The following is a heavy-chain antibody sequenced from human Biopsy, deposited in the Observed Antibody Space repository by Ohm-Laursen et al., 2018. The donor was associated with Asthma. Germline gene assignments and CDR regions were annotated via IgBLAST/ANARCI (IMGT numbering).Heavy chain of an antibody. V-gene: IGHV4-30-2*01. J-gene: IGHJ4*02. CDR1: GGSISSGGYS. D-gene: IGHD5-24*01. CDR2: IYHSGST. CDR3: ARVKDGYNFDY. Sequence: PSQTLSLTCAVSGGSISSGGYSWSWIRQPPGKGLEWIGYIYHSGSTYYNPSLKSRVTISVDRSKNQFSLKLSSVTAADTAVYYCARVKDGYNFDYWGRGTLVTVSS.